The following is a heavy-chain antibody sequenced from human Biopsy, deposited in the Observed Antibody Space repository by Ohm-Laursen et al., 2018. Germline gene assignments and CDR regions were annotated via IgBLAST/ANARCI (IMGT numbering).Heavy chain of an antibody. CDR3: ARESALAGDFDS. Sequence: GTLSLTCPVYTVSFSSFYWSWIRQPPGKGLEWLGYISNIGSTNYNPSLKSRVTISVDTSKNHFSLKLTSVTAADTAVYYCARESALAGDFDSWGQGTLVTVSS. J-gene: IGHJ4*02. D-gene: IGHD6-19*01. CDR1: TVSFSSFY. CDR2: ISNIGST. V-gene: IGHV4-59*01.